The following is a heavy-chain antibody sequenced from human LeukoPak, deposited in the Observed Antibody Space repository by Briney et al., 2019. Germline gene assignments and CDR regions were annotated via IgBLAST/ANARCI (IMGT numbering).Heavy chain of an antibody. Sequence: PSETLSLTCTVSGGSISSGGYYWGWIRQPPGKGLEWIGSIYYSWSTYYNPSLKSRVTISVDTSKNQFSLKLTPVTAADAAVYYCARQYSSGWPWFDPWGQGTLVTVSS. V-gene: IGHV4-39*01. CDR3: ARQYSSGWPWFDP. D-gene: IGHD6-19*01. CDR2: IYYSWST. J-gene: IGHJ5*02. CDR1: GGSISSGGYY.